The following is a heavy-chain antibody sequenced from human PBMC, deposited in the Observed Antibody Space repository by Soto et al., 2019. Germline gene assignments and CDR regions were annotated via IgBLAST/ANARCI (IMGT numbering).Heavy chain of an antibody. CDR2: IYYAGTT. V-gene: IGHV4-59*08. D-gene: IGHD2-21*01. CDR1: GGSFSPNY. Sequence: SETLSLTCTVYGGSFSPNYWSWIRQSPGKGLEWIGYIYYAGTTSYNPSLKSGDTISLETSKSQFSLRLTFVIAADTAVYYCARLGAYYQSLDPWGPGTLVTVS. J-gene: IGHJ5*02. CDR3: ARLGAYYQSLDP.